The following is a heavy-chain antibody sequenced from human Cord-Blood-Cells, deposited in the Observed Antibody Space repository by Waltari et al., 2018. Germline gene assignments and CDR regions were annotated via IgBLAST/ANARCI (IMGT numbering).Heavy chain of an antibody. D-gene: IGHD5-12*01. CDR2: ISYDGSNK. CDR3: AKDPAGWLRLGWYFDL. V-gene: IGHV3-30*18. CDR1: GLTFSSHG. Sequence: QVQLVESGGGVVQPGRALAPSCAASGLTFSSHGMRGVRQAPGKGLEWVSVISYDGSNKYYADSVKGRFTISRDNSENTLYLQMNSLRAEDTAVYYCAKDPAGWLRLGWYFDLWGRGTLVTVSS. J-gene: IGHJ2*01.